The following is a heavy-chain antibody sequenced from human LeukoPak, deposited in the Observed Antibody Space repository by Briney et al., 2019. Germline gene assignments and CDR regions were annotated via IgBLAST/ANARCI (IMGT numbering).Heavy chain of an antibody. V-gene: IGHV3-53*01. Sequence: QSGGSLRLSCAASGFTVSSNYRSWFRQAPGKGLKWVSVIYSGGSTYYADSVQGRFTISRDNSKNTLYLQMNSLRAEDTAVYYCAGTHYDFWSGFYSFDYWGQGTLVTVSP. CDR3: AGTHYDFWSGFYSFDY. J-gene: IGHJ4*02. CDR2: IYSGGST. CDR1: GFTVSSNY. D-gene: IGHD3-3*01.